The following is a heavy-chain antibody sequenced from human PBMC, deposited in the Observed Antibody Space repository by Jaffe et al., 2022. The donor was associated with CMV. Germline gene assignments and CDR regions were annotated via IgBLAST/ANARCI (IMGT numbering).Heavy chain of an antibody. Sequence: EVQLVESGGGLIQPGGSLRLSCAASGFTVSSNYMSWVRQAPGKGLEWVSVIYSGGSTYYADSVKGRFTISRDNSKNTLYLQMNSLRAEDTAVYYCASSITMVRGVIIPRDYYYYGMDVWGQGTTVTVSS. CDR1: GFTVSSNY. D-gene: IGHD3-10*01. V-gene: IGHV3-53*01. J-gene: IGHJ6*02. CDR2: IYSGGST. CDR3: ASSITMVRGVIIPRDYYYYGMDV.